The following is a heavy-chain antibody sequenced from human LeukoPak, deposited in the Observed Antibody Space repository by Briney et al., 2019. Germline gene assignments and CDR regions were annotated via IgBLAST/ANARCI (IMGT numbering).Heavy chain of an antibody. D-gene: IGHD4-17*01. CDR2: ISSDGSNK. Sequence: GGSLRLSCAASGFTFSSYAMHWVRQAPGKGLEWVAVISSDGSNKYYADSVKGRFTISRDNSKNTLYLQMNSLRAEDTAVYYCARDFRTTVTTYYYYYGMDVWGQGTTVTVSS. J-gene: IGHJ6*02. V-gene: IGHV3-30*04. CDR3: ARDFRTTVTTYYYYYGMDV. CDR1: GFTFSSYA.